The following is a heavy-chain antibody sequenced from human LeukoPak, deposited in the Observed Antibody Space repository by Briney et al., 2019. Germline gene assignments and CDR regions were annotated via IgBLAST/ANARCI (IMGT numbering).Heavy chain of an antibody. CDR1: GYTFTGYY. CDR2: INPNSGGT. D-gene: IGHD6-19*01. V-gene: IGHV1-2*02. J-gene: IGHJ3*02. CDR3: ARDRGSGWCRDAFDI. Sequence: ASVKVSCKASGYTFTGYYMHWVRQAPGQGLEWMGWINPNSGGTNYAQKFQGRVTMTRDTSINTAYMELSRLRSDDTAVYYCARDRGSGWCRDAFDIWGQGTMVTVSS.